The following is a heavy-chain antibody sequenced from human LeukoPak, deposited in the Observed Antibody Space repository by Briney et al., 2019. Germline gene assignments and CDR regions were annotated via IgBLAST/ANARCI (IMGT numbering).Heavy chain of an antibody. CDR3: AKDVYRGDIVVRGAFDI. Sequence: PGGSLRLSCAASGFTFSSYAMSWVRQAPGKGLEWVSTISGSGGSAYYADSVKGRFTISRDNSKNTVYLQMNSLRTEDTAVYYCAKDVYRGDIVVRGAFDIWGQGTMVTVSS. J-gene: IGHJ3*02. V-gene: IGHV3-23*01. D-gene: IGHD2-15*01. CDR2: ISGSGGSA. CDR1: GFTFSSYA.